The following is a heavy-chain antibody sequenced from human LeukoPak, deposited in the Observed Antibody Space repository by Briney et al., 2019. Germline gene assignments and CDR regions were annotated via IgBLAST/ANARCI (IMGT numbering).Heavy chain of an antibody. Sequence: GGSLRLSCAASGFTVSSNYMSWVRQAPGKGLEWGSIIYSDEDTYYADSVKGRFAISRDNSKNMVYLQMNSLRAEDTATYYCARDPEWSGGYWGQGTLVTVSS. CDR1: GFTVSSNY. CDR2: IYSDEDT. CDR3: ARDPEWSGGY. J-gene: IGHJ4*02. D-gene: IGHD3-3*01. V-gene: IGHV3-53*01.